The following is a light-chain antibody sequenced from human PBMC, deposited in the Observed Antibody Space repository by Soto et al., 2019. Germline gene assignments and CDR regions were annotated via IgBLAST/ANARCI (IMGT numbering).Light chain of an antibody. V-gene: IGKV3-15*01. Sequence: EVVITQSPATLCLAPGEIATLSGRASQSISSNLAWYQQKPGQAPRLLIYGASTRAPDIPARFSGSGSGTEFTLTISSLQSADFAVYYCQHYNNWPPLNFGGGTKV. J-gene: IGKJ4*01. CDR1: QSISSN. CDR3: QHYNNWPPLN. CDR2: GAS.